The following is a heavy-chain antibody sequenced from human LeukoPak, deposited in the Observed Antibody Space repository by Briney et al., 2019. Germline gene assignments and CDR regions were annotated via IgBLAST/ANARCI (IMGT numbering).Heavy chain of an antibody. J-gene: IGHJ4*02. CDR3: ARAPEDYAALYDY. V-gene: IGHV3-11*01. Sequence: GSLRLSCAASGFTFSDYYMSWIRQAPGKGLEWVSYISSSGSTIYYADSVKGRFTISRDNAKNSLYLQMNSLRAEDTAVYYCARAPEDYAALYDYWGQGTLVTVSS. D-gene: IGHD3-16*01. CDR2: ISSSGSTI. CDR1: GFTFSDYY.